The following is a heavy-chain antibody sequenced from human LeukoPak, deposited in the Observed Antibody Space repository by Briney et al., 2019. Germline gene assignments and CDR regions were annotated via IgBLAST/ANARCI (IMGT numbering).Heavy chain of an antibody. J-gene: IGHJ2*01. V-gene: IGHV3-11*04. CDR2: MSSTGNTI. CDR1: GFTLRDYY. Sequence: GGSLRLSCAASGFTLRDYYMSWIRQAPGKGLEWISYMSSTGNTIYYAESVKGRFTVSRDSANNSMSRQMTSLRAEDSAVYYCARSSSYFTYFDLWGRDTLVTVSS. D-gene: IGHD2/OR15-2a*01. CDR3: ARSSSYFTYFDL.